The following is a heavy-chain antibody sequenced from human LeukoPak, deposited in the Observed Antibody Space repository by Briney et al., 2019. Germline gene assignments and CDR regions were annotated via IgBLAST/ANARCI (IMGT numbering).Heavy chain of an antibody. D-gene: IGHD3-3*01. CDR2: IYTGGST. V-gene: IGHV4-61*02. CDR1: GGSMSSGGDY. J-gene: IGHJ5*02. CDR3: ARGFWP. Sequence: TSETLSLTCTVSGGSMSSGGDYWTWIRQPAGKELEWIGLIYTGGSTNYNPSLKSRVTISIDTSKNQLSLKVTSVTAADTAVYYCARGFWPCGQGTVVTVSS.